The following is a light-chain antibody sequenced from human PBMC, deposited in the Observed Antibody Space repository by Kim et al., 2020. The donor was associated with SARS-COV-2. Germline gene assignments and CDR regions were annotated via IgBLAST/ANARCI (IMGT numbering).Light chain of an antibody. J-gene: IGLJ2*01. Sequence: SYELTQPPSLSVAPGKTARITCGGNNIGGKSVHWYQQKPGQAPVLVVYDDSDRPSGIPERFSGSNSGNTATLTISRVEAGDEGDYYCQVWDNSSDHVVFGGGTQLTVL. CDR1: NIGGKS. CDR2: DDS. V-gene: IGLV3-21*03. CDR3: QVWDNSSDHVV.